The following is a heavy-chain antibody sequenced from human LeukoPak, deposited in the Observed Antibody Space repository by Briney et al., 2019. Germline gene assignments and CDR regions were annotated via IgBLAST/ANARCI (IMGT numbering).Heavy chain of an antibody. J-gene: IGHJ2*01. Sequence: GGSLRLSCAASGFTFSSYAMSWVRQAPGKGLEWVSAISGSGGSTYYADSVKGRFTISRDNSKNTLYLQMNSLRAEDTAVYYCAKDIIVVPAAPWVFDLWGRGTLVTVSS. CDR2: ISGSGGST. CDR3: AKDIIVVPAAPWVFDL. CDR1: GFTFSSYA. D-gene: IGHD2-2*01. V-gene: IGHV3-23*01.